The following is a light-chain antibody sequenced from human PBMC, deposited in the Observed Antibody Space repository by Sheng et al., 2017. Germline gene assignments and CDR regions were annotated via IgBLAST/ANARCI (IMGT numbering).Light chain of an antibody. CDR1: QAISNY. Sequence: DIQMTQSPSSLSASIGDTVIISCRASQAISNYLNWYQQKPGKAPKLLIYDASSLHSGVPSRFSGSGSGTDFTLTITGLQSEDFASYYCQQTYSMFPITFGPGTTV. CDR3: QQTYSMFPIT. V-gene: IGKV1-39*01. CDR2: DAS. J-gene: IGKJ3*01.